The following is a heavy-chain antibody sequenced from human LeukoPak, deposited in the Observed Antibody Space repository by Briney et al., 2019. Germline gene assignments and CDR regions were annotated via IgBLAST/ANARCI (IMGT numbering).Heavy chain of an antibody. CDR3: ARDLGYCSSTSCSPQYYFDY. J-gene: IGHJ4*02. D-gene: IGHD2-2*03. CDR1: GYSISSGYY. CDR2: IYHSGST. Sequence: SETLSLTCAVSGYSISSGYYWGWIRQPPGKGLEWIGSIYHSGSTNYNPSLKSRVTISVDTSKNQFSLKLSSVTAADTAVYYCARDLGYCSSTSCSPQYYFDYWGQGTLVTVSS. V-gene: IGHV4-38-2*02.